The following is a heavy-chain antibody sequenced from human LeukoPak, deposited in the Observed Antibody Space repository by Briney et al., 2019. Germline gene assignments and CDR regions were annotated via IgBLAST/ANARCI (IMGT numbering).Heavy chain of an antibody. Sequence: GGSLRLSCAASGFTFSGSGMHWVRQAPGKGLEWVAFIRYHGSDKYYADSVKGRFTISRDNSKNTLYLQMNSLRPEDTSVYYCARSPTSWYFDYWGQGTLVAVSS. V-gene: IGHV3-30*02. D-gene: IGHD2-2*01. CDR1: GFTFSGSG. CDR2: IRYHGSDK. CDR3: ARSPTSWYFDY. J-gene: IGHJ4*02.